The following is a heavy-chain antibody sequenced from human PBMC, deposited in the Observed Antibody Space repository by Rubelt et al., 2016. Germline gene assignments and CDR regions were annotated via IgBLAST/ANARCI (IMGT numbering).Heavy chain of an antibody. CDR3: ARYSSSWFTSVRGYFDY. Sequence: QGLEWMGIINPSGGSTSYAQRFQGRVTMTRDTSTSTVYMELSSLRSEDTAVYYCARYSSSWFTSVRGYFDYWGQGTLVTVSS. J-gene: IGHJ4*02. D-gene: IGHD6-13*01. CDR2: INPSGGST. V-gene: IGHV1-46*01.